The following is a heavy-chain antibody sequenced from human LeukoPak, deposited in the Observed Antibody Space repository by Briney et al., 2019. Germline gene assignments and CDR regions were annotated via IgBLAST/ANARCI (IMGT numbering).Heavy chain of an antibody. V-gene: IGHV3-30*02. CDR1: GFTFSSYG. CDR2: IGFDGSNK. Sequence: GGSLRLSCAASGFTFSSYGMHWVRQAPGKGLEWVTFIGFDGSNKYYADSVKGRFTISRDNSKNTLYVQMNSLRAEDTAVYYCAKSAATYYDFWSGYSDYWGQGTLVTVSS. D-gene: IGHD3-3*01. J-gene: IGHJ4*02. CDR3: AKSAATYYDFWSGYSDY.